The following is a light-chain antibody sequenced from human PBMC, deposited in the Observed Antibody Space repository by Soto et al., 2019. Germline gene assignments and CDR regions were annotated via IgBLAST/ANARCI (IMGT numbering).Light chain of an antibody. CDR1: QSVSSNY. J-gene: IGKJ1*01. Sequence: EIVLTPSPGTLSLSPGERATLSCRASQSVSSNYLAWYQQKPGQAPRLLIYGASSRATGIPDRFSGSGSGTDFTLAISRLEPEDLAVYYCQQYGSSPWTFGLGTTVEI. CDR3: QQYGSSPWT. V-gene: IGKV3-20*01. CDR2: GAS.